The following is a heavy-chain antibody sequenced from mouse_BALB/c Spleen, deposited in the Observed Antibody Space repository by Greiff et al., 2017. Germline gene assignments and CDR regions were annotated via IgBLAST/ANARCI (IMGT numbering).Heavy chain of an antibody. CDR1: GFSLTSYG. CDR3: AKLPYGNYYFDY. Sequence: QVQLKESGPGLVAPSQSLSITCTVSGFSLTSYGVHWVRQPPGKGLEWLGVIWAGGSTNYNSALMSRLSISKDNSKSQVFLKMNSLQTDDTAMYYCAKLPYGNYYFDYWGQGTTLTVSS. V-gene: IGHV2-9*02. J-gene: IGHJ2*01. D-gene: IGHD2-1*01. CDR2: IWAGGST.